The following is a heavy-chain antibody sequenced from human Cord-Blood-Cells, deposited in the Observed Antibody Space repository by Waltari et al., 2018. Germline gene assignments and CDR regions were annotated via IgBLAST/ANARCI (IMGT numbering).Heavy chain of an antibody. CDR2: IYYSGST. V-gene: IGHV4-39*01. J-gene: IGHJ3*02. D-gene: IGHD2-2*01. CDR1: GGSIISSSYY. Sequence: QLQLQESGPGLVKPSETLSLTCTVSGGSIISSSYYWGWIRQTPGQGLEWIGSIYYSGSTYYTPSLRSRVTISVDTTKNQFSLKLSSVTAADTAVYYCARQILGYCSSTSCYVDAFDICGQGTMVTVSS. CDR3: ARQILGYCSSTSCYVDAFDI.